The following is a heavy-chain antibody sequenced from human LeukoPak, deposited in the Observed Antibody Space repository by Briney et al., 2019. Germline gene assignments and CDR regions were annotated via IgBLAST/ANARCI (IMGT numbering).Heavy chain of an antibody. CDR2: VFHSGTT. CDR3: ARDLSRYSRKVIEQSPFDS. CDR1: DYSVNSDYY. J-gene: IGHJ4*02. V-gene: IGHV4-38-2*02. Sequence: SGTLSLTCTVSDYSVNSDYYWGWIRQPPGGGLQWIGIVFHSGTTYYDPSVKSRVSISIDKSKNQFSLKLSSVTATDTAVYYCARDLSRYSRKVIEQSPFDSWGQGTLVTVSS. D-gene: IGHD2-15*01.